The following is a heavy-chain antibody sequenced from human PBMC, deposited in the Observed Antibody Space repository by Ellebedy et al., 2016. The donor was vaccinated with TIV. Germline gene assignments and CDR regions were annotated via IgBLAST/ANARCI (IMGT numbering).Heavy chain of an antibody. Sequence: PGGSLRLSCAASGFTFSRNWISWFRLAPGKGLEWVANIKQDGSEKYYVDSVKGRFTISRDNAKNSVYLQLSSLGAEDTAVYYCARDVWGGGWAWGQGTPVTVSS. CDR3: ARDVWGGGWA. CDR1: GFTFSRNW. J-gene: IGHJ5*02. D-gene: IGHD6-19*01. CDR2: IKQDGSEK. V-gene: IGHV3-7*01.